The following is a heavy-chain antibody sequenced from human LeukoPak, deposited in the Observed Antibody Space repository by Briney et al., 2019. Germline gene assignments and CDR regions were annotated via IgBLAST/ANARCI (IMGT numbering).Heavy chain of an antibody. D-gene: IGHD6-19*01. J-gene: IGHJ6*02. V-gene: IGHV3-21*01. CDR2: ISSSSSYI. Sequence: GGSLRLSCAASGFTFSSYSMNWVRQAPGKGLEWVSSISSSSSYIYYADSVKGRFTISRDNAKNSLYLQMNSLRAEDTAVYYCATLGIAVAPDVWGRGTTVTVSS. CDR3: ATLGIAVAPDV. CDR1: GFTFSSYS.